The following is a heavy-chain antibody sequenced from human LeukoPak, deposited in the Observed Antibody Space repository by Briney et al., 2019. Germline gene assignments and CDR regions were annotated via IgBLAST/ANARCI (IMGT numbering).Heavy chain of an antibody. J-gene: IGHJ6*03. CDR3: ARDYVDTAMVKGYYYMDV. CDR2: ISSSSSTI. D-gene: IGHD5-18*01. Sequence: GGSLRLSCAASGFTFSSYSMNWVRQAPGKGLEWVSYISSSSSTIYYAASVKGRFTISRDNAKNSLYLQMNSLRAEDTAVYYCARDYVDTAMVKGYYYMDVWGKGTTVTVSS. CDR1: GFTFSSYS. V-gene: IGHV3-48*01.